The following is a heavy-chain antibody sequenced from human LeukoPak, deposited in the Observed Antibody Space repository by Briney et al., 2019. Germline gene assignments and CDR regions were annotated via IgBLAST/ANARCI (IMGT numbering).Heavy chain of an antibody. Sequence: GGSLRLSCAASGFTFSSYAMSWVRQAPGKGLEWVSAISGSGGSTYYADSVEGRFTISRDNSKNTLYLQMNSLRAEDTAVYYCAKDKSRIVVATFDYWGQGTLVTVSS. V-gene: IGHV3-23*01. J-gene: IGHJ4*02. CDR1: GFTFSSYA. CDR3: AKDKSRIVVATFDY. D-gene: IGHD3-22*01. CDR2: ISGSGGST.